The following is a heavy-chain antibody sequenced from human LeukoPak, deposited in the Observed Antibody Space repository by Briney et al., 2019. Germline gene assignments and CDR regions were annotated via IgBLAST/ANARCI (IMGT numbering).Heavy chain of an antibody. CDR2: IYWNDDK. CDR3: AHRRWGGYYGGGANDAFDI. J-gene: IGHJ3*02. V-gene: IGHV2-5*01. D-gene: IGHD4-23*01. Sequence: SGPTLVXPTQTLTLTCTFSGFTLSTSGVGVGWIRQPPGKALEWLALIYWNDDKRYSPSLKSRLTITKDTSKNQMVLTMTNMDPVDTATYHCAHRRWGGYYGGGANDAFDIWGQGTMVTVSS. CDR1: GFTLSTSGVG.